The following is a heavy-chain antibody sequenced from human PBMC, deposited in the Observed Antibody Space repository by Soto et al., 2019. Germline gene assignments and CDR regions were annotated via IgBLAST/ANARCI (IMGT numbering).Heavy chain of an antibody. D-gene: IGHD6-19*01. V-gene: IGHV4-34*01. J-gene: IGHJ5*02. CDR2: ISHSGST. CDR3: ARHDSSGSRNWFDP. Sequence: SETLSLTCAIYGGSFSDDYWSWIRQPPGKGLEWIGKISHSGSTYYNPSLRSRVTISVDTSKNQFSPKLSSVTDADTAVFYCARHDSSGSRNWFDPWGQGTLVTVSS. CDR1: GGSFSDDY.